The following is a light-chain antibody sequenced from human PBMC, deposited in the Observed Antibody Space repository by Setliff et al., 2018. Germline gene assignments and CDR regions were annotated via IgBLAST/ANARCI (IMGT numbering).Light chain of an antibody. V-gene: IGKV1-5*03. CDR1: QSISGL. J-gene: IGKJ1*01. CDR3: QQYKSYSWT. CDR2: LAS. Sequence: DIQMTQSPSTLSASVGDRVTITCRASQSISGLLAWFQQKPGKAPKLLIFLASSLQSGVPSRFSGSGSGTEFTLTISSLQPDDFATYYCQQYKSYSWTFGQGTKVDIK.